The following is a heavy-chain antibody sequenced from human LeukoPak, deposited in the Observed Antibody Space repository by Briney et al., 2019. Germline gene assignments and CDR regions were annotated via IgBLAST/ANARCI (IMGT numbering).Heavy chain of an antibody. V-gene: IGHV1-2*02. D-gene: IGHD4-17*01. J-gene: IGHJ4*02. CDR2: INPNSGGT. CDR1: GYTFTGYY. CDR3: ARELYGDYGLLGY. Sequence: GASVKVSCKASGYTFTGYYTHWVRQAPGQGLEWMGWINPNSGGTNYAQKFQGRVTMTRDTSISTAYMELSRLRSDDTAVYYCARELYGDYGLLGYWGQGTLVTVSS.